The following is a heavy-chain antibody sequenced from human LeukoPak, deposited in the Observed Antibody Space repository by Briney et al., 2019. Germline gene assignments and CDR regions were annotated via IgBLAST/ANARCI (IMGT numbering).Heavy chain of an antibody. Sequence: SETLSLTCTVSGGSISSSSYYWGWIRQPPGKGLEWIGSIYYSGSTYYNPSLKSRGTISVDTSNNQFSLKLSSVTAADTAVYYCARDADTAMVLTAFDYWGQGTLVTVSS. CDR1: GGSISSSSYY. D-gene: IGHD5-18*01. V-gene: IGHV4-39*07. CDR3: ARDADTAMVLTAFDY. CDR2: IYYSGST. J-gene: IGHJ4*02.